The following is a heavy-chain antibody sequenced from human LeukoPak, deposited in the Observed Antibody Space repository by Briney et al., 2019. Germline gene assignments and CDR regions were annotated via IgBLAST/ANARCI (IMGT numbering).Heavy chain of an antibody. V-gene: IGHV3-23*01. CDR3: ARDRPYFDY. CDR1: GFTFSSSA. CDR2: IGTSGDRT. Sequence: GGSLRLSCSASGFTFSSSAMSWVRQAPGKGLEWVSAIGTSGDRTFYADSVKGRFTISRDNSKNTLYLQMNSLGAEDTAVYYCARDRPYFDYWGQGTLVTVSS. J-gene: IGHJ4*02.